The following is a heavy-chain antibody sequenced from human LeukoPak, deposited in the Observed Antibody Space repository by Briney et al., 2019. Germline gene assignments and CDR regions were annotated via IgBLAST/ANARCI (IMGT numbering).Heavy chain of an antibody. CDR3: ARVLAYYYYYMDV. CDR2: ISAYNGNT. CDR1: GYTFTSYG. V-gene: IGHV1-18*01. J-gene: IGHJ6*03. D-gene: IGHD3-3*02. Sequence: ASVKVPCKASGYTFTSYGISWVRQAPGQGLEWTGWISAYNGNTNYAQKLQGRVTMTTDTSTSTACMELRSLRSDDTAVYYCARVLAYYYYYMDVWGKGTTVTVSS.